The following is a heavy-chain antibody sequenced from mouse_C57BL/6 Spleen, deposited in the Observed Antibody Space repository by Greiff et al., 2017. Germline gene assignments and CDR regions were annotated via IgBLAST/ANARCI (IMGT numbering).Heavy chain of an antibody. CDR1: GFTFSDYY. CDR3: ARDGAYYSNYEYFDV. V-gene: IGHV5-16*01. CDR2: INYDGSST. Sequence: DVMLVESEGGLVQPGSSMKLSCTASGFTFSDYYMAWVRQVPEKGLEWVANINYDGSSTYYLDSLKSRFIISRDNAKNILYLQMSSLKSEDTATYYCARDGAYYSNYEYFDVWGTGTTVTVSS. J-gene: IGHJ1*03. D-gene: IGHD2-5*01.